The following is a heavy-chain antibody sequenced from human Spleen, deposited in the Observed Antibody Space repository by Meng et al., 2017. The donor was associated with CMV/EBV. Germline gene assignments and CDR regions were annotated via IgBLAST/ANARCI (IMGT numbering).Heavy chain of an antibody. J-gene: IGHJ3*01. V-gene: IGHV3-49*04. Sequence: GGSLRLSCTASRFKFGDYAMNWVRQAPGKGLEWVGFIRSNAYGGTTEYAASVKGRFTISRDDSQSIAYLQMNSLKSEDTGIYYCTRDWLLMDAFDVWGQGTMVTVSS. CDR3: TRDWLLMDAFDV. D-gene: IGHD3-9*01. CDR1: RFKFGDYA. CDR2: IRSNAYGGTT.